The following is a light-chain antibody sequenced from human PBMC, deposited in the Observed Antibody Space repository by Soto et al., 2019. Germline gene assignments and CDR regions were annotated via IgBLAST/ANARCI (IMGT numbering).Light chain of an antibody. Sequence: EIVLTQSPGTLSLSPGESASLSCRASQSVTSGYLGWYQQKPGQAPRLLIYAASSRAAGIPDRFSGSEPGTEFTLTISSLQSEDFAVYYCQQYNNWPPWTFGQGTKVDIK. J-gene: IGKJ1*01. CDR1: QSVTSGY. V-gene: IGKV3-20*01. CDR2: AAS. CDR3: QQYNNWPPWT.